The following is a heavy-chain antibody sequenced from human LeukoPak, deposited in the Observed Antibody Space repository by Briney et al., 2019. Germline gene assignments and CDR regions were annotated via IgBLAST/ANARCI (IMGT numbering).Heavy chain of an antibody. Sequence: SETLSLTCAVSGYSISSGFYWGWIRQPPGKGLEWIGSIYYSVSTYYNPSLKSRVTISVDTSKNEFSLKVSSVTAADTAVYYCARDLRTVGARYFDYWGQGTLVTVSS. CDR1: GYSISSGFY. CDR3: ARDLRTVGARYFDY. D-gene: IGHD1-26*01. CDR2: IYYSVST. J-gene: IGHJ4*02. V-gene: IGHV4-38-2*02.